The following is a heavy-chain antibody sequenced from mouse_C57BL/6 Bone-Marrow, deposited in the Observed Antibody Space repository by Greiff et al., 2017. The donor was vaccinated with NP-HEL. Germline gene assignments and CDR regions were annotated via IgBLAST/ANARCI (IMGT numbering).Heavy chain of an antibody. Sequence: QVQLQQSGAELARPGASVKLSCKASGYTFTSYGISWVKQRTGQGLEWIGEIYPRSGNTYYNEKFKGKATLTADKSSSTAYMELRSLTSEDSAVYFCARLSYGSSYGFAYWGQGTLVTVSA. CDR3: ARLSYGSSYGFAY. J-gene: IGHJ3*01. V-gene: IGHV1-81*01. CDR2: IYPRSGNT. D-gene: IGHD1-1*01. CDR1: GYTFTSYG.